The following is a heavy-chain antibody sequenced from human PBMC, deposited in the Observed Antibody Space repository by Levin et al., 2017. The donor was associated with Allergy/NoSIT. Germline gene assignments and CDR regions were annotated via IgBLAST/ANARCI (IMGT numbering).Heavy chain of an antibody. D-gene: IGHD4-17*01. CDR3: GKDPNGDFVGAFDI. J-gene: IGHJ3*02. Sequence: PGGSLRLSCTASGFTFSNYAMSWVRQAPGKGLQWVSGISASGGNTYYSDSVKGRFTISRDTSKKTLYLQMSSLRAEDTALYYCGKDPNGDFVGAFDIWGQGTMVTVSS. CDR2: ISASGGNT. CDR1: GFTFSNYA. V-gene: IGHV3-23*01.